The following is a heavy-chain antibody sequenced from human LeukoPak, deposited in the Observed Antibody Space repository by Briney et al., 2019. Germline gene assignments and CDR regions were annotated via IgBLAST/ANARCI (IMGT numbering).Heavy chain of an antibody. V-gene: IGHV3-23*01. D-gene: IGHD3-9*01. CDR2: ISGSGGST. CDR3: AKAGHLTYYDILTGNYGMDV. J-gene: IGHJ6*02. CDR1: GFTFSSYS. Sequence: GGSLRLSCAASGFTFSSYSMNWVRQAPGKGLEWVSAISGSGGSTYYADSVKGRFTISRDNSKNTLYLQMNSLRAEDTAVYYCAKAGHLTYYDILTGNYGMDVWGQGTTVTVSS.